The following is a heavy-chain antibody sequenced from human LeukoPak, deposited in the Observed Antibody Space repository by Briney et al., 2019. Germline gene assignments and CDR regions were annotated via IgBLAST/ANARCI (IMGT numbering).Heavy chain of an antibody. V-gene: IGHV4-61*02. CDR1: GGSISSGSYY. CDR3: ASKGVGVVPDRNWFDP. Sequence: SQTLSLTCTVSGGSISSGSYYWSWIRQPAGKGLEWIGRIYTSGSTNYNPSLKSRVTISVDTSKNQFSLKLSSVTAADTAVYYCASKGVGVVPDRNWFDPWGQGTLVTVSS. CDR2: IYTSGST. J-gene: IGHJ5*02. D-gene: IGHD2-2*01.